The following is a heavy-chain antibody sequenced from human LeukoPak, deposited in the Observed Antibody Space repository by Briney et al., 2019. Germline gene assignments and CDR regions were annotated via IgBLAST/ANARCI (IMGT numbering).Heavy chain of an antibody. J-gene: IGHJ4*02. D-gene: IGHD6-13*01. CDR3: AREYSSSWYVSDGLDY. CDR1: GFTFSSYS. Sequence: GGSLRLSCAASGFTFSSYSMNWVRRAPGKGLEWVSYISSSSSTIYYADSVKGRFTISRDNAKNSLYLQMNSLRAEDTAVYYCAREYSSSWYVSDGLDYWGQGTLVTVSS. V-gene: IGHV3-48*01. CDR2: ISSSSSTI.